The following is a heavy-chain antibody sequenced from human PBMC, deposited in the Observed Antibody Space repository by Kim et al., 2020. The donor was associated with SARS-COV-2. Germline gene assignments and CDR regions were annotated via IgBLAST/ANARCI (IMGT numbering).Heavy chain of an antibody. CDR2: IYSGGST. CDR1: GFTVSSNY. J-gene: IGHJ6*02. V-gene: IGHV3-53*01. Sequence: GGSLRLSCAASGFTVSSNYMSWVRQAPGKGLEWVSAIYSGGSTYYADSVKGRFTISRDNSKNTLYLQMNSVRAEDTAVYYCARDEGIVGRSYYGMDVWGPGNTVTVSS. CDR3: ARDEGIVGRSYYGMDV. D-gene: IGHD1-26*01.